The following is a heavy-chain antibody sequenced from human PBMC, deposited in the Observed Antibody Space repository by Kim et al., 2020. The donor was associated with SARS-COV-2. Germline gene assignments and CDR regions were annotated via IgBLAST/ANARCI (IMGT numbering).Heavy chain of an antibody. CDR1: GGSFSGYH. CDR2: INHSGST. V-gene: IGHV4-34*01. Sequence: SETLSLTCAVYGGSFSGYHWSWIRQPPGKGLEWIGEINHSGSTNYNPSLKSRVTISVDTSKNQFSLKLSSVTAADTAVYYCARVPFFWGDGYNPFDYWGQGTLVTVSS. CDR3: ARVPFFWGDGYNPFDY. J-gene: IGHJ4*02. D-gene: IGHD3-16*01.